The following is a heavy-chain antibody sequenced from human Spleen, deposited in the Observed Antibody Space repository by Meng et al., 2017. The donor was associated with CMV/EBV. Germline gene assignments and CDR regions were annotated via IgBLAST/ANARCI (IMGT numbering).Heavy chain of an antibody. Sequence: GSLRLSCSVSGGSISSSSYYWGWIRQPPGKGLEWIGSLYQSGRTFYNPSLKSRVTISVDTSKNHFSLKLSSVTAADTAVYYCATPRAGYASGWSFDYWGQGALVTVSS. CDR2: LYQSGRT. D-gene: IGHD6-19*01. V-gene: IGHV4-39*07. CDR1: GGSISSSSYY. CDR3: ATPRAGYASGWSFDY. J-gene: IGHJ4*02.